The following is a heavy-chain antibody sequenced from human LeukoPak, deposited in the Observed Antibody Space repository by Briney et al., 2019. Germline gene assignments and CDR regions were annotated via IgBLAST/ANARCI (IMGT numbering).Heavy chain of an antibody. CDR2: ISSSSSTI. D-gene: IGHD6-19*01. CDR3: ARDLDSIGP. CDR1: GFTFSSYS. Sequence: GGSLRLSCAASGFTFSSYSMNWVRQAPGKGLEWVSYISSSSSTIYYADSVKGRFTISRDNAKNSLYLQMNSLRAEDTAVYYCARDLDSIGPWGQGTLVTVSS. V-gene: IGHV3-48*04. J-gene: IGHJ5*02.